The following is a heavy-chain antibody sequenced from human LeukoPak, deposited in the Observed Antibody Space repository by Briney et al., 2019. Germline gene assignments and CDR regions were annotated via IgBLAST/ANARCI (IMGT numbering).Heavy chain of an antibody. J-gene: IGHJ3*02. CDR1: DGSINSYY. CDR2: VHYSGST. V-gene: IGHV4-59*01. Sequence: PSETLSLTCTDSDGSINSYYWSWIRQSPGKVLEWIGYVHYSGSTNYNPSLKSRVTISVDTSKKQVSLKLNSVTAVDTAVYYCARATGATRNAFDIWGQGTMVTVSS. CDR3: ARATGATRNAFDI. D-gene: IGHD5-24*01.